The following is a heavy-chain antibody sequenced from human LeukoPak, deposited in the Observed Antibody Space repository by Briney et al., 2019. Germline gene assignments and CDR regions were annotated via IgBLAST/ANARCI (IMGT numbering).Heavy chain of an antibody. CDR2: INHSGST. V-gene: IGHV4-34*01. D-gene: IGHD4-17*01. CDR1: GGSFSGYY. J-gene: IGHJ4*02. Sequence: SETLSLTCAVYGGSFSGYYWSWIRQPPGKGLEWIGEINHSGSTNYNPSLKSRVTISVDTSKNQFSLKLSSVTAADTAVYYCAREYGDYRGYYFDYGGQGTLVTVSS. CDR3: AREYGDYRGYYFDY.